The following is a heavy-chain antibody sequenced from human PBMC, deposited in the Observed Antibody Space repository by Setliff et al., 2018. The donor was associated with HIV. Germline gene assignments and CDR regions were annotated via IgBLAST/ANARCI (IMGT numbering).Heavy chain of an antibody. J-gene: IGHJ4*02. CDR3: AKAVGGGYAGYFDY. CDR2: IWYDGSNK. CDR1: GFTFSSYG. D-gene: IGHD5-12*01. V-gene: IGHV3-33*06. Sequence: GGSLRLSCAASGFTFSSYGMYWVRQAPGKGLEWVAVIWYDGSNKYYADSVKGRFTISRDNSKNTLYLQMNSLRAEDTAVYYCAKAVGGGYAGYFDYWGQGTLVTVSS.